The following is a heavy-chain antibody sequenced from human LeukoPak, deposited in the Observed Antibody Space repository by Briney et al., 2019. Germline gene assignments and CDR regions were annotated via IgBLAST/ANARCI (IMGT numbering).Heavy chain of an antibody. CDR2: ISISGSTI. V-gene: IGHV3-48*03. J-gene: IGHJ4*02. Sequence: GGSLRLSCAASGFTSSSYGVNWVRQAPGKGLEWVSYISISGSTIYYADSVKGRFTISRDNAKNSLYLQMNSLRAEDTAVYYCARVAYSSTWGYFDYWGQGTLVTVSS. D-gene: IGHD6-13*01. CDR1: GFTSSSYG. CDR3: ARVAYSSTWGYFDY.